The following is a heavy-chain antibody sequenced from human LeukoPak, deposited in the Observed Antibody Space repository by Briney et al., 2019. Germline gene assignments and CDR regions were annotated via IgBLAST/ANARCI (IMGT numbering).Heavy chain of an antibody. CDR3: ARQPAATAAFDI. V-gene: IGHV4-59*08. Sequence: SETLSLTCTVPGGSVNNYYWSWIRQPPGKGLEWIGYIYYSGGDMNYNPSLKSRLTISVDTSKNQISLMLTSMTAADTAVYYCARQPAATAAFDIWAQGTMVTVSS. CDR2: IYYSGGDM. D-gene: IGHD6-13*01. J-gene: IGHJ3*02. CDR1: GGSVNNYY.